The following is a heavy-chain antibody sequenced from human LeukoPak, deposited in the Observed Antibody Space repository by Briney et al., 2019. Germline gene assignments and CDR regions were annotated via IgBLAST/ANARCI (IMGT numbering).Heavy chain of an antibody. CDR1: GGSISSGGYY. V-gene: IGHV4-31*03. CDR2: IYYSGST. Sequence: PSQTLSLTCTVSGGSISSGGYYWSWLRQHPGKGLEWIGYIYYSGSTYYNPSLKSRVTISVDRSKNQFSLKLSSVTAADTAVYYCARTVDTAMVHYFDYWGQGTLVTVSS. J-gene: IGHJ4*02. D-gene: IGHD5-18*01. CDR3: ARTVDTAMVHYFDY.